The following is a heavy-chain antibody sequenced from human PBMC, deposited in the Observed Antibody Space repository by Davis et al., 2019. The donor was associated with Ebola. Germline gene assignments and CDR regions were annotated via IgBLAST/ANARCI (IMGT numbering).Heavy chain of an antibody. CDR2: INPNSGGT. V-gene: IGHV1-2*04. J-gene: IGHJ3*02. CDR1: GYTFTGYY. CDR3: ARRITIFGVAPHDAFDI. Sequence: AASVKVSCKASGYTFTGYYMHWVRQAPGQGLEWMGWINPNSGGTNYAQKFQGWVTMTRDTSISTAYMELSRLRSDDTAVYYCARRITIFGVAPHDAFDIWGQGTMVTVSS. D-gene: IGHD3-3*01.